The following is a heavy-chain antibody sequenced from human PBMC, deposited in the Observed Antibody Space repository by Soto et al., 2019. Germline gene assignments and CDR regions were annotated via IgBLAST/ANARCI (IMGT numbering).Heavy chain of an antibody. CDR1: GFTFSSYG. CDR2: IWYDGSNK. V-gene: IGHV3-33*08. J-gene: IGHJ2*01. D-gene: IGHD3-9*01. Sequence: VQLVESGGGLVQPGGSLRLSCAAYGFTFSSYGMHWVRQAPGKGLEWVAVIWYDGSNKYYADSVKGRFTISRYNSKNTLYLQINSLRAEDTAVYYCARAKVPKDYDILTGYYMNWYFDLWGRGTLVSVSS. CDR3: ARAKVPKDYDILTGYYMNWYFDL.